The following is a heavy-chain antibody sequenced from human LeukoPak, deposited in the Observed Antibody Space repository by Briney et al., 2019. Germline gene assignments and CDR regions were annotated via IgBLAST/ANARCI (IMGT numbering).Heavy chain of an antibody. CDR3: ARRGVGRLLAAAFDI. D-gene: IGHD3-22*01. CDR1: GGSFSGYY. CDR2: INHSGST. Sequence: PSETLSLTCAVFGGSFSGYYWSWISQPPGKGLEWIGEINHSGSTNYNPSLKSRVTISVDTSKNQFSLKLNSVTAADTAVYHCARRGVGRLLAAAFDIWGQGTMVTVSS. J-gene: IGHJ3*02. V-gene: IGHV4-34*01.